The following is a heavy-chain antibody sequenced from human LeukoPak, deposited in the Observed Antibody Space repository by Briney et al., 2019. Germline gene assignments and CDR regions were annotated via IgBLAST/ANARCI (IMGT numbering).Heavy chain of an antibody. CDR1: GFSFSDYW. CDR3: ATSWTYYYDSSGYYPRAFDI. J-gene: IGHJ3*02. V-gene: IGHV3-48*02. Sequence: GGSLRLSCVASGFSFSDYWMNWVRQAPGKWLEWVSYISSSSSTIYYGDSVKGRFTISRYNAKNSLYLQVNSLRDEDTAVYYCATSWTYYYDSSGYYPRAFDIWGQGTMVTVSS. D-gene: IGHD3-22*01. CDR2: ISSSSSTI.